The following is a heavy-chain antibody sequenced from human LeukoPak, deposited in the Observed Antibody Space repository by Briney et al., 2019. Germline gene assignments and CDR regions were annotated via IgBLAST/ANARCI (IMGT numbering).Heavy chain of an antibody. CDR1: GFTFSSYA. Sequence: GGSLRLSCAASGFTFSSYAMSWVRQAPGKGLEWVSAISGSGDSTYYADSVKGRFTISRDNAKNTLYLQMNSLRAEDTALYYCARSPNCGGDCSWGQGTLVTVSS. D-gene: IGHD2-21*02. CDR3: ARSPNCGGDCS. J-gene: IGHJ5*02. CDR2: ISGSGDST. V-gene: IGHV3-23*01.